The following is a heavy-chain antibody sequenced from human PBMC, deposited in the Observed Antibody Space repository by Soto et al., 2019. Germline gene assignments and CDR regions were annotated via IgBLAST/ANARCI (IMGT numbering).Heavy chain of an antibody. CDR3: AKEPGYYDSSGYQYDFDY. V-gene: IGHV3-30*18. Sequence: QVQLVESGGGVVQPGRSLRLSCAASGFTFSSYGMHWVRQAPGKGLEWVAVISYDGSNKYYADSVKGRFTISRDNSNTTLYLQMNSLRAEDTAVYYCAKEPGYYDSSGYQYDFDYWGQGTLVTVSS. CDR1: GFTFSSYG. D-gene: IGHD3-22*01. CDR2: ISYDGSNK. J-gene: IGHJ4*02.